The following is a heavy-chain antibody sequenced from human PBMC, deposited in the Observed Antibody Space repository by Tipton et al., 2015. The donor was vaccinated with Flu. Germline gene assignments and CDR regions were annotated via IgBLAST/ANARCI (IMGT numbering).Heavy chain of an antibody. J-gene: IGHJ4*02. V-gene: IGHV3-33*01. Sequence: QLVQSGGGVVQPGRSLRLSCAASGFTFSSYGMHWVRQAPGKGLEWVAVIWYDGSNKYYADSVKGRFTISRDNSKNTLYLQMNSLRAEDTAVYYCARAEGPHSSSWYDYWGQGTLVTVSS. CDR1: GFTFSSYG. CDR3: ARAEGPHSSSWYDY. D-gene: IGHD6-13*01. CDR2: IWYDGSNK.